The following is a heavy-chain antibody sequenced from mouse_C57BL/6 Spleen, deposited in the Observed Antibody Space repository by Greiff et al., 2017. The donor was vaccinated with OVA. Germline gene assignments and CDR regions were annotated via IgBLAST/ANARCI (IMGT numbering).Heavy chain of an antibody. J-gene: IGHJ1*03. D-gene: IGHD4-1*01. CDR2: ISSGGSYT. CDR3: ARLGKGYFDV. V-gene: IGHV5-6*01. CDR1: GFTFSSYG. Sequence: EVQGVESGGDLVKPGGSLKLSCAASGFTFSSYGMSWVRQTPDKRLEWVATISSGGSYTYYPDSVTGRFTISRDNAKNTLYLQMSSLKSEDTAMYYCARLGKGYFDVWGTGTTVTVSS.